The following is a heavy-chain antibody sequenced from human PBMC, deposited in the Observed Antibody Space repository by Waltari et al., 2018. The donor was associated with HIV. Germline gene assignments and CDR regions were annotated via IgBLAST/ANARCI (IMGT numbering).Heavy chain of an antibody. CDR2: VSHSGDT. J-gene: IGHJ5*02. CDR1: GTSFSGYY. Sequence: QVQLQQWGTGLLKPSGTLSLRCAIYGTSFSGYYWSWIRQSPALGLEWIGEVSHSGDTKYNPSFAGRVSIAAEISKNQLSLNLTSLTAADTGVYFCARGSQHHDHWGQGTPVTVSS. CDR3: ARGSQHHDH. V-gene: IGHV4-34*01.